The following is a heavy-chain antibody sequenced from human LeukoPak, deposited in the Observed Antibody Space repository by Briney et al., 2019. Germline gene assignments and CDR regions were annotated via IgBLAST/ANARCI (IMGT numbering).Heavy chain of an antibody. Sequence: GGSLRLSCAASGFTFSSYWMSWVRQAPGKGLEWVANIKQDGSEKYYVDSVKGRFTISRDNAKNSLYLQMNSLRAEDTAVYCCAKDPDSSGYYSNWFDSWGQGTLVTVSS. CDR2: IKQDGSEK. CDR1: GFTFSSYW. J-gene: IGHJ5*01. V-gene: IGHV3-7*03. CDR3: AKDPDSSGYYSNWFDS. D-gene: IGHD3-22*01.